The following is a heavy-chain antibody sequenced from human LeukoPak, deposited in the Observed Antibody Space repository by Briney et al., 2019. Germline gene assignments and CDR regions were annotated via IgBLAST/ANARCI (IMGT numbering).Heavy chain of an antibody. CDR1: EFSVGSNY. Sequence: PGGSLRLSCAASEFSVGSNYMTWVRQAPGKGLEWVSAISGSGVTTYYAGSVKGRFTISRDNSKNTLYLQMNSLRAEGTAVYYCAKDRVGATLYFDYWGQGTLVTVSS. CDR3: AKDRVGATLYFDY. J-gene: IGHJ4*02. V-gene: IGHV3-23*01. CDR2: ISGSGVTT. D-gene: IGHD1-26*01.